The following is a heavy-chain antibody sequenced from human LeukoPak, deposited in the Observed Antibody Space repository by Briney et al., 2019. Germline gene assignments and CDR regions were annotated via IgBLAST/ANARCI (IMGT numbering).Heavy chain of an antibody. CDR2: ISGSGDST. Sequence: PGGSLRLSCAASGFTFSNYVMSWVRQAPGKGLEWVSGISGSGDSTKYADSVKGRFTIARDNPKNTLYLQMNSLGAEDTAVYYCAKSLAYCGGDCYSPPFDYWGQGTLVTVSS. CDR1: GFTFSNYV. D-gene: IGHD2-21*01. J-gene: IGHJ4*02. CDR3: AKSLAYCGGDCYSPPFDY. V-gene: IGHV3-23*01.